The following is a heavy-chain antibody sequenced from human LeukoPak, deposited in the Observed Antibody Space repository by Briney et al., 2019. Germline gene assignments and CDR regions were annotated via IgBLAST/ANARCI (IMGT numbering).Heavy chain of an antibody. D-gene: IGHD3-10*01. CDR1: GFTFDDYA. Sequence: PGGSLRLSCAASGFTFDDYAMHWVRQAPGKGLEWVSGISWNSGSISYADSVKGRFTISRDNAKNSLYLQMNSLRAEDTALYYCAKDTYYYGSGSYPPNYYYYGMDVWGQGTTVTVSS. J-gene: IGHJ6*02. CDR2: ISWNSGSI. V-gene: IGHV3-9*01. CDR3: AKDTYYYGSGSYPPNYYYYGMDV.